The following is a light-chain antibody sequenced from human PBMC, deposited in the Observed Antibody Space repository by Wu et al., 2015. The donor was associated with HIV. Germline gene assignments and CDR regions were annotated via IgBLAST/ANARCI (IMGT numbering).Light chain of an antibody. Sequence: AIRITQSPSSLSTSTGDRVTITCRASQDIGSSLAWYQQKPGEAPKLLIYASSSLQTGVPSRFSGSGSGTDFTLTISCLQSADFATYFCHQYYSYPQTFGQGTKVEIK. J-gene: IGKJ1*01. CDR3: HQYYSYPQT. CDR2: ASS. V-gene: IGKV1-8*01. CDR1: QDIGSS.